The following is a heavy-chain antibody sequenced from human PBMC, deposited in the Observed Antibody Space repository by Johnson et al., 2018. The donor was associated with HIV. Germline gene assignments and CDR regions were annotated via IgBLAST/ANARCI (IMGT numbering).Heavy chain of an antibody. Sequence: VQLVESGGGLVQPGGSLRLSCAASGFTFSSYAMSWVRQAPGKGLEWVSGISGSGGSTSYADSVKGPVTISRDNSKNTLYLQMNSLRAEDTAVYYCANLGYSSSWDYDGFDIWGQGTMVTVSS. CDR2: ISGSGGST. J-gene: IGHJ3*02. CDR3: ANLGYSSSWDYDGFDI. CDR1: GFTFSSYA. V-gene: IGHV3-23*04. D-gene: IGHD6-13*01.